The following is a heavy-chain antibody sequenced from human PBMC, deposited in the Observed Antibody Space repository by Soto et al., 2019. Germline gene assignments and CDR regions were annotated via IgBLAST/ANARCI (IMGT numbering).Heavy chain of an antibody. CDR2: IYYSGST. D-gene: IGHD3-3*01. Sequence: QLQLQESGPGLVKPSETLSLTCTVSGGSISSSSYYWGWIRQPPGKGLEWIGSIYYSGSTYYNPSLKSRVTISVDTSKNQFSLKLSSVTAADTAVYYCARTMIFGVVIISHYYGMDVWGQGTTVTVSS. J-gene: IGHJ6*02. CDR1: GGSISSSSYY. CDR3: ARTMIFGVVIISHYYGMDV. V-gene: IGHV4-39*01.